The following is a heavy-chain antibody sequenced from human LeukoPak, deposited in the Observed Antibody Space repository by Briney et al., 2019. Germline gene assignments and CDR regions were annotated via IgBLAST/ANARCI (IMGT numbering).Heavy chain of an antibody. CDR2: INHSGST. CDR3: AYSSGYQQH. J-gene: IGHJ1*01. CDR1: GGSFSGYY. Sequence: SETLSLTCAVSGGSFSGYYWSSFRQPPGKGLEWIGEINHSGSTNYNPSLKSRVTISVDTSKNQFSLKLSSVTAADTAVYYCAYSSGYQQHWGQGTLVTVSS. D-gene: IGHD3-22*01. V-gene: IGHV4-34*01.